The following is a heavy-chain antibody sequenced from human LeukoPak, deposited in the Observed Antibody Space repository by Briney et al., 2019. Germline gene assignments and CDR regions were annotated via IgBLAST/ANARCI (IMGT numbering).Heavy chain of an antibody. CDR3: ARDHDSSGYYYTYFQH. D-gene: IGHD3-22*01. CDR1: GYTFTSYA. CDR2: INAGNGNT. Sequence: GASVKVSCKASGYTFTSYAMHWVRQAPGQRLEWMGWINAGNGNTKYSQKFQGRVTITRDKSTSTAYMELSSLRSEDTAVYYCARDHDSSGYYYTYFQHWGQGTLVTVSS. J-gene: IGHJ1*01. V-gene: IGHV1-3*01.